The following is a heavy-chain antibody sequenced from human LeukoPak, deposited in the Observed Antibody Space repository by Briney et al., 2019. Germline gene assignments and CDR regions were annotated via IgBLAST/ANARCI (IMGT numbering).Heavy chain of an antibody. D-gene: IGHD3-9*01. CDR1: GGSISSGDYY. CDR2: IYYSGST. Sequence: PSQTLSLTCTVSGGSISSGDYYWSWIRQPPGKGLEWIGYIYYSGSTYYNPSLKSRVTISVDTSKNQFSLKLSSVTAADTAVYYCARGLGILTETENWFDPWGQGTLVTVSS. V-gene: IGHV4-30-4*01. CDR3: ARGLGILTETENWFDP. J-gene: IGHJ5*02.